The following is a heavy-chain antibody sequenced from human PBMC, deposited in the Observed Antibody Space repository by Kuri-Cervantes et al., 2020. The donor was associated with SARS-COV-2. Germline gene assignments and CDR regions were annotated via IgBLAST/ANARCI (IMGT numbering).Heavy chain of an antibody. CDR1: GFNFDRYA. Sequence: GGSLRLSCVASGFNFDRYAMTWVPQAPGEGLEWVAAVTGSGGGTYYADSVKGRFTISRDNSKNMVHLHLNSLRVGDTAVYYCAKGRLVGVVRFAMDVGGQGTTVTVSS. J-gene: IGHJ6*02. D-gene: IGHD3-3*01. CDR2: VTGSGGGT. CDR3: AKGRLVGVVRFAMDV. V-gene: IGHV3-23*01.